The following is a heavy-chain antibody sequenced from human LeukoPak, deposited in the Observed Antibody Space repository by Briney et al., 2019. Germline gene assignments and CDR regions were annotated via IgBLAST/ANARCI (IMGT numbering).Heavy chain of an antibody. CDR2: IYYTGST. Sequence: SQTLSLTCTVSGASISSGNYYWSWIRQAPEKGLEWIGYIYYTGSTYYNPSLKSRVSISVDMSKNQFSLKPTSVTAADTAVYYCASAYDRSGYLTGFDPWGQGTLVTVSS. CDR3: ASAYDRSGYLTGFDP. J-gene: IGHJ5*02. V-gene: IGHV4-30-4*01. D-gene: IGHD3-22*01. CDR1: GASISSGNYY.